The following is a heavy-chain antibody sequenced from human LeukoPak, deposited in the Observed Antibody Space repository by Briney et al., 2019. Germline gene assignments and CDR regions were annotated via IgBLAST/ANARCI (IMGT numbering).Heavy chain of an antibody. J-gene: IGHJ5*02. CDR3: ARIAYCGGDCYSGYNWFDP. Sequence: SETLSLTCTVSGGSISSSSYYWGWIRQPPGKGLEWIGSIYYSGSTYYNPSLKSRVTISVDTSKNQFSLKLSSVTAADTAVYYCARIAYCGGDCYSGYNWFDPWGQGTLVTVSS. CDR2: IYYSGST. V-gene: IGHV4-39*07. D-gene: IGHD2-21*02. CDR1: GGSISSSSYY.